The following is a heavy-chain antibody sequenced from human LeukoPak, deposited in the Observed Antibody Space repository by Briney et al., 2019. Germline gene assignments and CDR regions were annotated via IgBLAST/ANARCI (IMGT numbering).Heavy chain of an antibody. CDR3: AKDLFSDSSSSRGFDY. CDR2: ISGSGGST. Sequence: GGSLRLSCAASGFTFSSYAMSWVRQAPGKGLEWVSAISGSGGSTYYADSVKGRFTISRDNSKNTLYLQMNSLRAEDTAVYYCAKDLFSDSSSSRGFDYWGQGTLVTVSS. V-gene: IGHV3-23*01. CDR1: GFTFSSYA. D-gene: IGHD6-6*01. J-gene: IGHJ4*02.